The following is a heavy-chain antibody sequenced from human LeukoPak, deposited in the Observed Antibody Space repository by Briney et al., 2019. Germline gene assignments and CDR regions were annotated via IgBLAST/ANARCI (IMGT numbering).Heavy chain of an antibody. J-gene: IGHJ4*02. D-gene: IGHD1-1*01. Sequence: PGGSLRLSCAASGFTFSSYAMHWVRQAPGKGLKWVAVISYDGSNKYYADSVKGRFTISRDNSKNTLYLQMNSLRAEDTAVYYCARFRPGASGDYWGQGTLVTVSS. CDR3: ARFRPGASGDY. CDR1: GFTFSSYA. CDR2: ISYDGSNK. V-gene: IGHV3-30*04.